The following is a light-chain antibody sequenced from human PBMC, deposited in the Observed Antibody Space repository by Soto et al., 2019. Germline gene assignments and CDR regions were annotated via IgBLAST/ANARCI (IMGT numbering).Light chain of an antibody. V-gene: IGKV3D-20*02. Sequence: EIVLTQSPVTLSLSPGERATLSCRASQSVSSSYLAWYQQKPGQAPRLLIYGASSRATGIPDRFSGSGSGTEFTLTISSLQSEDFAFYYCQQCNNWPRTFGQGTKVDIK. CDR3: QQCNNWPRT. CDR1: QSVSSSY. CDR2: GAS. J-gene: IGKJ1*01.